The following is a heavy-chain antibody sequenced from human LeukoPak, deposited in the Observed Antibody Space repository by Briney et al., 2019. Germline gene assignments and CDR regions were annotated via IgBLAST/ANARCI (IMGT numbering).Heavy chain of an antibody. Sequence: SETLSLTCTVSGGSISSYYWSWIRQPPGRGMEWIGYIYYSGSTNYNPSLKSRVTISVDTSKNQFSLKLSSVTAADTAVYYCARVGYYYYYGMDVWGQGTTVTVSS. CDR2: IYYSGST. J-gene: IGHJ6*02. CDR1: GGSISSYY. CDR3: ARVGYYYYYGMDV. V-gene: IGHV4-59*01.